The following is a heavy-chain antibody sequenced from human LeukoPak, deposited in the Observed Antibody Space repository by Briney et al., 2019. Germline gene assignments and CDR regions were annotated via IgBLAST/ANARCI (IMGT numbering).Heavy chain of an antibody. Sequence: ASVKVSCKASGYTFTSYGISWVRQAPGQGLEWMGRISAYNGNTNYAQKVQDRVTMTTDTSTSTAYMELRNLTSDDTAVYYCARDSADCSGGSCYSAEYFQHWGQGTLVTVS. J-gene: IGHJ1*01. D-gene: IGHD2-15*01. CDR1: GYTFTSYG. V-gene: IGHV1-18*01. CDR2: ISAYNGNT. CDR3: ARDSADCSGGSCYSAEYFQH.